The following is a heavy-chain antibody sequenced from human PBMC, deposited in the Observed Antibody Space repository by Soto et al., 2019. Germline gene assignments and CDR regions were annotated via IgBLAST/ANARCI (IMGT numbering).Heavy chain of an antibody. CDR3: AKPPYSSSPYYYYGMAV. J-gene: IGHJ6*02. CDR2: VSGSGGTT. V-gene: IGHV3-23*01. Sequence: EVQLLESGGGLVQPGGSLRLSCSASGFTFSSYAMSWVRHAPGKGLEWVSAVSGSGGTTYYADSVKGRFTISRDSSKNTLYLQMNSLRAEDTAAYYCAKPPYSSSPYYYYGMAVWGQGTTVTVSS. D-gene: IGHD6-6*01. CDR1: GFTFSSYA.